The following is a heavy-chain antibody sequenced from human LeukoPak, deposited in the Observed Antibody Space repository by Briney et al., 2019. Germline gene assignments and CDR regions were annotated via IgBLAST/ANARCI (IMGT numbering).Heavy chain of an antibody. V-gene: IGHV3-23*01. J-gene: IGHJ4*02. D-gene: IGHD3-10*01. CDR1: GFTFNIHA. CDR3: AKDRPNFYETSGSYYKIKGDF. CDR2: VTSSGRTP. Sequence: GGSLRLSCEASGFTFNIHAMSWVRQAPGKGLEWVASVTSSGRTPYYADSVKGRFTISRDNSKNTLYLQMNSLRGEDTAVYYCAKDRPNFYETSGSYYKIKGDFWGQGSLVTVSS.